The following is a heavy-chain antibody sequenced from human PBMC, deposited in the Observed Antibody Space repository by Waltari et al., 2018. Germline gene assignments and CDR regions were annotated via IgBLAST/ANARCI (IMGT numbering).Heavy chain of an antibody. D-gene: IGHD2-21*02. CDR3: ARAVYCGGDCYSVPFDY. CDR2: INRDGSST. V-gene: IGHV3-74*01. J-gene: IGHJ4*02. CDR1: GFTFSSYW. Sequence: EVQLVESGGGLVQPGGSLRLSCAASGFTFSSYWMHWVRQAPGKGLVGVSRINRDGSSTSDADSVKGRFTISRDNAKNTLYLQMNSLRAEDTAVYYCARAVYCGGDCYSVPFDYWGQGTLVTVSS.